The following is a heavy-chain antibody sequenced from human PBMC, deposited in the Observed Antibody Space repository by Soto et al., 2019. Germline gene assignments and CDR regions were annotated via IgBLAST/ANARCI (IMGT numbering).Heavy chain of an antibody. CDR1: GYTFTNYW. CDR2: IYPGDSDT. CDR3: AAFIFYYGMDV. Sequence: PWEALEISCRGSGYTFTNYWIGWVRQVPGKGPEVGGIIYPGDSDTKYNPSFHGQVTISADNSITTTYPKWSSLQASDTAIYYCAAFIFYYGMDVWGQGTKVTVSS. J-gene: IGHJ6*02. V-gene: IGHV5-51*01.